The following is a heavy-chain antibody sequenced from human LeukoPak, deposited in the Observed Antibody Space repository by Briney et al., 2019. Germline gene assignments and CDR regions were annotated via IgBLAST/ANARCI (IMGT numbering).Heavy chain of an antibody. CDR1: GFTLSSYA. CDR2: ISGSGGST. V-gene: IGHV3-23*01. Sequence: GGSLRLSCAASGFTLSSYAMSWVRQAPGKGLEWVSAISGSGGSTYYADSVKGRFTISRDNSKNTLYLQMNSLRAEDTAVYYCAKDQRGNYYGSGSQNWFDPWGQGTLVTVSS. CDR3: AKDQRGNYYGSGSQNWFDP. J-gene: IGHJ5*02. D-gene: IGHD3-10*01.